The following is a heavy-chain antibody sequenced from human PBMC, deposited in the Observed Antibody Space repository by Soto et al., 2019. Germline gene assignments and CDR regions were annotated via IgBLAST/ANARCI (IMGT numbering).Heavy chain of an antibody. J-gene: IGHJ5*02. D-gene: IGHD3-10*01. V-gene: IGHV3-74*01. CDR1: EITLNIYW. CDR2: INPESTTL. CDR3: PKDTFGAWDP. Sequence: GGSLRLSCTASEITLNIYWMHWIRQAPGKGLVWVSRINPESTTLTYADSVTGRFTISRDSAKNTLYLQMNGLSAEDTAIYYFPKDTFGAWDPWGQGTLVTVSS.